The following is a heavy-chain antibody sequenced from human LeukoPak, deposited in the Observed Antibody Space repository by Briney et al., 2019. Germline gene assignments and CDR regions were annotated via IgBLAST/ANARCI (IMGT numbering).Heavy chain of an antibody. D-gene: IGHD3-10*01. J-gene: IGHJ5*02. Sequence: KPSETLSLTCTVSGGSISSGGYYWSWIRQPPGKGLEWIGYIYHSGSTYYNPSLKSRVTISVDTSKNQFSLKLSSVTAADTAVYYCARAPVGSGSRNWFDPWGQGTLVTVSS. CDR1: GGSISSGGYY. CDR3: ARAPVGSGSRNWFDP. CDR2: IYHSGST. V-gene: IGHV4-30-2*05.